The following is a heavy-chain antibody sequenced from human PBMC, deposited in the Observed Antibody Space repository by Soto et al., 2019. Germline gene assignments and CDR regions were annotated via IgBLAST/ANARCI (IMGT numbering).Heavy chain of an antibody. CDR3: ARDFSPTDPYYYYYYGMDV. V-gene: IGHV3-21*01. D-gene: IGHD3-3*02. J-gene: IGHJ6*02. CDR1: GFTFSSYS. Sequence: GGSLRLSCAASGFTFSSYSMNWVRQAPGKGLEWVSSISSSSSYIYYADSVKGRFTISRDNAKNSLYLQMNSLRAEDTAVYYCARDFSPTDPYYYYYYGMDVWGQGTTVTVSS. CDR2: ISSSSSYI.